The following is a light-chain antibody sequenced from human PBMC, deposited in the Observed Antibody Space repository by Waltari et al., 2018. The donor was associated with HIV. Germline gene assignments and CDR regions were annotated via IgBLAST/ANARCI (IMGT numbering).Light chain of an antibody. CDR3: QQYNDNPYT. Sequence: DIQMTQSPSTLSASVGDIITITCRASQSISSWLAWYQQKPGKAPKLLIYKASSLQSGVPSRFSGRGSGTEFTLTITNLQPDDFATYYCQQYNDNPYTFGQGTKLEIK. V-gene: IGKV1-5*03. CDR1: QSISSW. J-gene: IGKJ2*01. CDR2: KAS.